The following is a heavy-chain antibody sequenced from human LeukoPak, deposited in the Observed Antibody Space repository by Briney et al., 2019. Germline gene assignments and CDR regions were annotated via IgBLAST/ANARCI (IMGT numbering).Heavy chain of an antibody. CDR1: GFSFRTYW. V-gene: IGHV3-23*01. CDR3: AKILWRYGDLSPHDS. J-gene: IGHJ4*02. D-gene: IGHD4-17*01. CDR2: ISGGADST. Sequence: PGGSLRLSCAASGFSFRTYWMIWVRQAPGKGLEWVSVISGGADSTYYADSVKGRFTISRDNSKNTLYLQMNSLRAEDTAVYYCAKILWRYGDLSPHDSWGQGTLVTV.